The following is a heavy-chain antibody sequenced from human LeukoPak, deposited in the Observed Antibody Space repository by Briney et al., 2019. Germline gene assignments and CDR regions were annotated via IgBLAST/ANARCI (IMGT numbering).Heavy chain of an antibody. CDR1: GFTFNTYS. CDR3: ARVSLYYYDSSGYRANAFDI. Sequence: PGGSLRLSCAASGFTFNTYSMIWVRQAPGKGLEWVSAIDRSSTYIFYADSVKGRFTISRDNAQNLLYLQMNSLRAEDTAVYYCARVSLYYYDSSGYRANAFDIWGQGTMVTVSS. J-gene: IGHJ3*02. CDR2: IDRSSTYI. D-gene: IGHD3-22*01. V-gene: IGHV3-21*01.